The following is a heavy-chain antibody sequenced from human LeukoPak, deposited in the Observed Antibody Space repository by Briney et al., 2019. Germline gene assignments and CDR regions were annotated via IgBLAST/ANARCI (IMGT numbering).Heavy chain of an antibody. Sequence: GGSLRLSCTASGFIFADYGMGWVRQAPGKGLEWVGFIRTKAYGETTEYAASVKGRFTISRDDSKSIAYLQMNSLESEDTAVYYCTTDLRLAVAASVPGGYWGQGTLVTVSS. CDR3: TTDLRLAVAASVPGGY. CDR1: GFIFADYG. J-gene: IGHJ4*02. V-gene: IGHV3-49*04. CDR2: IRTKAYGETT. D-gene: IGHD6-19*01.